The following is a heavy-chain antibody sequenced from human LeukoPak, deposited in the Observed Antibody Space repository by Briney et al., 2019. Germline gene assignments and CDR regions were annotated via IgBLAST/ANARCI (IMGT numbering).Heavy chain of an antibody. J-gene: IGHJ6*02. CDR3: AREEGRSWYTGYSGMDV. D-gene: IGHD6-13*01. CDR2: ISWNSGSI. CDR1: GFTFDDYA. Sequence: PGRSLRLSCAASGFTFDDYAMHWVRQAPAKGLEWVSGISWNSGSIGYADSVKGRFTISRDNAKNSLYLQINSLGADDTAVYYCAREEGRSWYTGYSGMDVWGQGTTVTVSS. V-gene: IGHV3-9*01.